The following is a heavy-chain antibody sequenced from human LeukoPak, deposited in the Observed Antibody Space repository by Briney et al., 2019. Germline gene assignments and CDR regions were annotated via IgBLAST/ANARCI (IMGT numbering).Heavy chain of an antibody. V-gene: IGHV3-7*04. J-gene: IGHJ4*02. CDR1: GFTFSSYS. CDR2: IKQDGSDK. CDR3: ARERVCRSNSCYSTFDS. Sequence: GGSLRLSCAASGFTFSSYSMNWVRQAPGKGLEWVANIKQDGSDKHYVDSVKGRFTISRDNAKNSLFLQMDSLRDEDTAVYYCARERVCRSNSCYSTFDSWGQGTLVTVSS. D-gene: IGHD2-2*02.